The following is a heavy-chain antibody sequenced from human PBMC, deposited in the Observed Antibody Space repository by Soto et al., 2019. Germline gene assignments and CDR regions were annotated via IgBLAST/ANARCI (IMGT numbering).Heavy chain of an antibody. CDR1: GYTFTSYG. V-gene: IGHV1-18*01. J-gene: IGHJ4*02. CDR3: ARDRAIVVVPAATPFDY. Sequence: ASVKVSCKASGYTFTSYGISWVRQAPGQGLERMGWISAYNGNTNYAQKLQGRVTMTTDTSTSTAYMELRSLRSDDTAVYYCARDRAIVVVPAATPFDYWGQGTLVTVSS. CDR2: ISAYNGNT. D-gene: IGHD2-2*01.